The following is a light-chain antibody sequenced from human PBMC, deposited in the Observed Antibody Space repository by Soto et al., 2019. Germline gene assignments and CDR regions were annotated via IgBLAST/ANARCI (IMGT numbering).Light chain of an antibody. CDR3: NSYTTSCLYV. Sequence: QSVLTQPASVSGSPGQSITISCTGTSSDIGGYDYVSWYQQYPGKAPKLMIYDVSNRPSGVSDRFSGSKSANTASLTISGLQAEDEADYYCNSYTTSCLYVFGTGTKLTVL. J-gene: IGLJ1*01. CDR2: DVS. CDR1: SSDIGGYDY. V-gene: IGLV2-14*01.